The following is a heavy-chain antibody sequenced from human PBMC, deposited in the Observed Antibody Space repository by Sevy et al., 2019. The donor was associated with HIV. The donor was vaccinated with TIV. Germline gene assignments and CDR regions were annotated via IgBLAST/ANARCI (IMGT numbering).Heavy chain of an antibody. D-gene: IGHD1-26*01. CDR1: GGSVSSGSYY. CDR2: IYYSGST. Sequence: SETLSLTCTVSGGSVSSGSYYWSWIRQPPGKGLEWIGYIYYSGSTNYHPSLKSRVTISVDTSKNQFSLKLSSVTAADTAVYYCARVGATFYYYGMDVWGQGTTVTVSS. CDR3: ARVGATFYYYGMDV. V-gene: IGHV4-61*01. J-gene: IGHJ6*02.